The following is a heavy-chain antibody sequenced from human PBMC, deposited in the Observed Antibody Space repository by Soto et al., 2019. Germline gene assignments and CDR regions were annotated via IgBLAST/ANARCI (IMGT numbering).Heavy chain of an antibody. Sequence: GGSLRLSCAASGFTFSDYYMSWIRQAPGKGLEWVSYISSSSSYTNYADSVKGRFTISRDNAKNSLYLQMDSLRAEDTAVYYCARTDGLYYYDSSGYGPPDAFDIWGQGTMVTVSS. CDR1: GFTFSDYY. V-gene: IGHV3-11*06. CDR2: ISSSSSYT. CDR3: ARTDGLYYYDSSGYGPPDAFDI. J-gene: IGHJ3*02. D-gene: IGHD3-22*01.